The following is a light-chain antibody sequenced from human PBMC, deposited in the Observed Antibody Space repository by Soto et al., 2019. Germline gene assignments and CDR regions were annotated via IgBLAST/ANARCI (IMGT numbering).Light chain of an antibody. Sequence: EIVLTQSPATLSLSPGERATLSCRASPSVTHFLAWYQQKPGQAPRLLIYGAFNRATGIPARFSGSGSGTDFPLTISSLESENSSIYYCQRRIIWPKGTLGQVSRLESK. CDR1: PSVTHF. CDR3: QRRIIWPKGT. CDR2: GAF. V-gene: IGKV3-11*01. J-gene: IGKJ5*01.